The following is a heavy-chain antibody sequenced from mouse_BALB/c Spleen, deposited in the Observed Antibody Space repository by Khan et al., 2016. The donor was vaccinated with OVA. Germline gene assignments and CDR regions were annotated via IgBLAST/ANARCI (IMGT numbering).Heavy chain of an antibody. CDR2: VCTGGSYT. J-gene: IGHJ3*01. D-gene: IGHD1-1*01. Sequence: EVELVESGGDLVKPAGSLTLSCAASGFTFSSYGMSWVRQAPDKRLEWVGTVCTGGSYTYYPDSVKGRFTISRDNAKNTLYLQMSGLRSEDTAMFYCTRLAYYYDSEGFAYWGQGTLVTVSA. CDR3: TRLAYYYDSEGFAY. V-gene: IGHV5-6*01. CDR1: GFTFSSYG.